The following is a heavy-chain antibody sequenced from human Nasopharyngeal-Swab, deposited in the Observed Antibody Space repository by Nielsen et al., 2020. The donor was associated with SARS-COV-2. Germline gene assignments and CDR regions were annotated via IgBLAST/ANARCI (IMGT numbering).Heavy chain of an antibody. CDR2: FDPEDGET. J-gene: IGHJ3*02. CDR1: GYTFAELS. Sequence: ASVKVSCKVSGYTFAELSMHWVRQAPGKGLEWMGGFDPEDGETIYAQKFQGRVTMTEDTSTDTAYMELSSLRSEDTAVYYCATLPTGTTDAFDIWGQGTMVTVSS. CDR3: ATLPTGTTDAFDI. D-gene: IGHD1-1*01. V-gene: IGHV1-24*01.